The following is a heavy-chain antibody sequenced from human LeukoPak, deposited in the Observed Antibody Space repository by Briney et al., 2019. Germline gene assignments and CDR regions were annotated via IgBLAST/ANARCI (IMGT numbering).Heavy chain of an antibody. D-gene: IGHD4-17*01. CDR2: ISGSGGST. J-gene: IGHJ4*02. CDR3: AKAGDYGRYYFDY. CDR1: GFTFSSYA. V-gene: IGHV3-23*01. Sequence: GGSLRLSCAASGFTFSSYAMSWVRQAPGKGLEWVSAISGSGGSTYYADSVKGRFTISRDSSKNTLYLQMNSLRAEDTAVYYCAKAGDYGRYYFDYWGQGTLVTVSS.